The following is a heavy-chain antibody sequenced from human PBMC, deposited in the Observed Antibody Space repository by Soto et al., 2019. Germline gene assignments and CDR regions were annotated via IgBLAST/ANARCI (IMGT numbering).Heavy chain of an antibody. CDR3: AKDHYDFSSGFSGRDYYYGMDV. CDR2: ISGSGGST. D-gene: IGHD3-3*01. CDR1: GFTFSSYA. V-gene: IGHV3-23*01. J-gene: IGHJ6*02. Sequence: PGGSLRLSCAASGFTFSSYAMSWVRQAPGKGLEWVSAISGSGGSTYYADSVKGRFTISRDNSKNTLYLQMNSLRAEDTAVYYCAKDHYDFSSGFSGRDYYYGMDVWGQGTTVTVSS.